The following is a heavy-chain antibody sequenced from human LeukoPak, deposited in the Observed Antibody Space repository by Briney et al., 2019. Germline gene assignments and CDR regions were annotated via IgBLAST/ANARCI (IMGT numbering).Heavy chain of an antibody. J-gene: IGHJ4*02. CDR2: IYYSGST. Sequence: SETLSLTCTVSGGSVSSGSYYCSWIRQPPGKGLEWIGYIYYSGSTNYNPSLKSRVTISVDTSKNQFSLKLSSVTAADTAVYYCAKGGITGTTDYWGQGTLVTVSS. CDR1: GGSVSSGSYY. CDR3: AKGGITGTTDY. V-gene: IGHV4-61*01. D-gene: IGHD1-7*01.